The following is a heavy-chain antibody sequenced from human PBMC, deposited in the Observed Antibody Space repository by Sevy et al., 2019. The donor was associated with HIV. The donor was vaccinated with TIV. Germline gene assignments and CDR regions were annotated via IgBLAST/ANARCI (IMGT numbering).Heavy chain of an antibody. J-gene: IGHJ3*02. V-gene: IGHV5-10-1*01. D-gene: IGHD6-19*01. CDR1: GYSFTSYW. Sequence: GESLKISCKGSGYSFTSYWISWVRQMPRKGPEWMGRIDPSDSYTNNSPSFQGHVTISADKSISTAYLQWSSLKASDTAMYYCARSYSSGSKGAFDIWGQGTMVTVSS. CDR2: IDPSDSYT. CDR3: ARSYSSGSKGAFDI.